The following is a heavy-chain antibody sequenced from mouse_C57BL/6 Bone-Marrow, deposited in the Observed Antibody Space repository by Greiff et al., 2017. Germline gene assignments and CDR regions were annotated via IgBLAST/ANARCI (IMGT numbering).Heavy chain of an antibody. D-gene: IGHD2-1*01. CDR2: INPSNGGT. Sequence: QVQLQQPGTELVKPGASVKLSCKASGYTFTSYWLHWVKQRPGQGLEWIGNINPSNGGTNYNEKFKSKATLTVDKSSSTAYMQLSSLTSEDSAVYYCARDGNYLSWFAYWGQGTLVTVSA. V-gene: IGHV1-53*01. J-gene: IGHJ3*01. CDR3: ARDGNYLSWFAY. CDR1: GYTFTSYW.